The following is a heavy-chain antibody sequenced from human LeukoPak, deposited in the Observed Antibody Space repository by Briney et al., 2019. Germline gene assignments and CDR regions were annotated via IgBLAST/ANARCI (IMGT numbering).Heavy chain of an antibody. CDR2: INQEGSEK. Sequence: GGSLRLSCAASGFTFSSYWMSWVRQAPGKGLEWVANINQEGSEKRYVDSVKGRFTISRDNAENSLYLQMNSLRAEDTAVYYCAVPSYSSGSYWDYWGQGTLVPVS. CDR3: AVPSYSSGSYWDY. J-gene: IGHJ4*02. CDR1: GFTFSSYW. D-gene: IGHD3-10*01. V-gene: IGHV3-7*01.